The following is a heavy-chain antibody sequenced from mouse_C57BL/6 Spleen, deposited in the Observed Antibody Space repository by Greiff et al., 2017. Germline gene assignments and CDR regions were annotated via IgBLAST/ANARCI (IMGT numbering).Heavy chain of an antibody. V-gene: IGHV3-6*01. J-gene: IGHJ4*01. Sequence: EVKLMESGPGLVKPSQSLSLTCSVTGYSITSGYYWNWIRQFPGNKLEWMGYISYDGSNNYNPSLKNRISITRDTSKNQFFLKLNSVTTEDTATYYCARVGGLAMDYWGQGTSVTVSS. CDR1: GYSITSGYY. CDR3: ARVGGLAMDY. CDR2: ISYDGSN.